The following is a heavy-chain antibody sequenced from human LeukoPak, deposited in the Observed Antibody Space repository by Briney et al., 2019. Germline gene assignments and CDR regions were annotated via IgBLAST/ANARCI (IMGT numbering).Heavy chain of an antibody. CDR3: ARASGGYCSSTNCYANYYFDF. D-gene: IGHD2-2*01. V-gene: IGHV3-30*02. Sequence: GGSLRLSCEASGFTFSSYDMHWVRQAPGKGLEWVAFIRYDGSYTYYADSVKGRFIISRDNSKNTLYLQMNSLRAEDTAVYYCARASGGYCSSTNCYANYYFDFWGQGTLLTVSS. J-gene: IGHJ4*02. CDR2: IRYDGSYT. CDR1: GFTFSSYD.